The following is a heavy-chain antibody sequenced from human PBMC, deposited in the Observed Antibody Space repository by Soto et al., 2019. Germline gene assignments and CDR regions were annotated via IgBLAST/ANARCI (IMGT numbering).Heavy chain of an antibody. CDR2: IYYSGST. J-gene: IGHJ4*02. Sequence: QLQLQESGPGLVKPSETLSLTCTVSGGSISSSSYYWGWIRQPPGKGLEWIGSIYYSGSTYYNPSXKXRXXISVDTSKNPFSLKLSSVTAADTAVYYCASLQPDYWGQGTLVTVSS. D-gene: IGHD2-2*01. V-gene: IGHV4-39*01. CDR3: ASLQPDY. CDR1: GGSISSSSYY.